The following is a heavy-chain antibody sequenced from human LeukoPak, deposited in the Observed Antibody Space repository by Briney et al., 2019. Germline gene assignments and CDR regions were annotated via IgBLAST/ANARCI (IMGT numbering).Heavy chain of an antibody. Sequence: SVKVSCKASGGTFSSYAISWVRQAPGQGLEWMGGIIPIFGTANYAQKFQGRVTMTEDTSTDTAYMELSSLRSEDTAVYYCATNPTGIVGATPYFDYWGQGTLVTVSS. CDR3: ATNPTGIVGATPYFDY. V-gene: IGHV1-69*06. D-gene: IGHD1-26*01. CDR2: IIPIFGTA. J-gene: IGHJ4*02. CDR1: GGTFSSYA.